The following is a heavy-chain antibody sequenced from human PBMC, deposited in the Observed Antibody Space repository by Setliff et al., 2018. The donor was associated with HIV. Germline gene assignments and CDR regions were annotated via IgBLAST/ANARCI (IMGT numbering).Heavy chain of an antibody. CDR3: TIPASSLAPN. J-gene: IGHJ4*02. CDR2: IRSSGDT. CDR1: GASISSHNYY. Sequence: PSETLSLTCTVSGASISSHNYYWGWIRQSPGKGLEWIASIRSSGDTYYNPSLQSRVIISVDTSNNQISLKRTSVTAADTAVYYCTIPASSLAPNWGRGTQVTVSS. V-gene: IGHV4-39*01.